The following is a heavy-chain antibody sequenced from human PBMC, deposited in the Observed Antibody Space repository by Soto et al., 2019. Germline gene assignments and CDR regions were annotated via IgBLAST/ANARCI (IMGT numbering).Heavy chain of an antibody. J-gene: IGHJ3*02. CDR3: ARDRGSKDIVVVPAANDAFDI. CDR2: ISSSSSTI. CDR1: GFTFSSYS. Sequence: PGGSLRLSCAASGFTFSSYSMNWVRQAPGKGLEWVSYISSSSSTIYYADSVKGRFTISRDNAKNSLYLQMNSLRAEDTAVYYCARDRGSKDIVVVPAANDAFDIWGQGTMVTVSS. V-gene: IGHV3-48*01. D-gene: IGHD2-2*01.